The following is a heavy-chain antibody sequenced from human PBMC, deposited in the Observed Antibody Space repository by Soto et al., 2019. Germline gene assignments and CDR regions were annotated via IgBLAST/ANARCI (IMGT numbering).Heavy chain of an antibody. V-gene: IGHV1-46*01. J-gene: IGHJ6*02. D-gene: IGHD2-15*01. CDR3: ARDLIVVVVAATPYYYGMDV. CDR1: GYTFTSYY. CDR2: INPSGGST. Sequence: ASVKVSCKASGYTFTSYYMHWVRQAPGQGLEWMGIINPSGGSTSYAQKFQGRVTMTRDTSTSTVYMELSSLRSEDTAVYYCARDLIVVVVAATPYYYGMDVWGQGTTVTVSS.